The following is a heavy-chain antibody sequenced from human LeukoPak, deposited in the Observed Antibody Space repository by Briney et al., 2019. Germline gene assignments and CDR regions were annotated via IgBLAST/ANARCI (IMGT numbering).Heavy chain of an antibody. Sequence: TGGSLRLSCAASGFTFSFYAMSWVRQAPGKGLEWVSAISSSGDSTYYTDSARGRFTISRDNSNNTLFLQMNSLRADDTAVYYCASVEWFGDLTFEGWGRGTLVTVSS. CDR2: ISSSGDST. D-gene: IGHD3-10*01. CDR1: GFTFSFYA. V-gene: IGHV3-23*01. CDR3: ASVEWFGDLTFEG. J-gene: IGHJ4*02.